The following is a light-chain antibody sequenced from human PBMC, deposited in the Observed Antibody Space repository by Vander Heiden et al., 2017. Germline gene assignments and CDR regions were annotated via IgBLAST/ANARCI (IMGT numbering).Light chain of an antibody. CDR1: SSNIRAGYG. V-gene: IGLV1-40*01. CDR2: GNT. J-gene: IGLJ2*01. CDR3: QSYDSSLSVV. Sequence: QSVLTQPPSVSGAPGPRIIISCTGRSSNIRAGYGVHWYQQLPGTAPKLLIYGNTNRPAGVPDRFSGSKSGTTASLAITGLQAEDEADYYCQSYDSSLSVVFGGGTKLTVL.